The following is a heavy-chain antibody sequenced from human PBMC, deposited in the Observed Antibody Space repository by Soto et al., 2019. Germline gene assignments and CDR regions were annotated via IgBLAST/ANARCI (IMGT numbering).Heavy chain of an antibody. CDR1: GYTFTSYG. J-gene: IGHJ3*02. D-gene: IGHD2-21*02. CDR2: ISAYNGNT. CDR3: ARGGLMYCGGDCYPDAFDI. V-gene: IGHV1-18*01. Sequence: ASVKVSCKASGYTFTSYGISWVRQAPGQGLEWMGWISAYNGNTNYAQKIQGRVTMTTDTSTSTAYMELRSLRSDDTAVYYCARGGLMYCGGDCYPDAFDIWGQGTMVTVS.